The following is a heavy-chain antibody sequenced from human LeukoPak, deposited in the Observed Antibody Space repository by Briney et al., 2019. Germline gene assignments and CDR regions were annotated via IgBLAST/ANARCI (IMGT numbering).Heavy chain of an antibody. Sequence: PGGSLRLPCAASGFTFSSYWMSWVRQAPGKGLEWVANIKQDGSEKYYVDSVKGRFTISRDNAKNSLYLQMNSLRAEDTAVYYCARGGIVVVPAAPNWFDPWGQGTLVTVSS. CDR2: IKQDGSEK. V-gene: IGHV3-7*03. J-gene: IGHJ5*02. D-gene: IGHD2-2*01. CDR3: ARGGIVVVPAAPNWFDP. CDR1: GFTFSSYW.